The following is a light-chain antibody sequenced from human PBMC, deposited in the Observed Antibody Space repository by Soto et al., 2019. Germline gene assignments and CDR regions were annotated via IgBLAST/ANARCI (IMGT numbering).Light chain of an antibody. CDR2: AVS. V-gene: IGLV2-14*01. CDR3: SSYTSSSTLL. J-gene: IGLJ2*01. CDR1: SSDVGGYNY. Sequence: QSALTQPASVSGSPGQSITISCTGTSSDVGGYNYVSWYQQHPDKAPKLMIYAVSNRPSGVSNRFSGSKSGNTASLTISGLQAEDEADYYCSSYTSSSTLLFGGGTKLTV.